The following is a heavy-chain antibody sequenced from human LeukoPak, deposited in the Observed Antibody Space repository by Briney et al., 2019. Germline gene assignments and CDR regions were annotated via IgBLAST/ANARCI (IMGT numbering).Heavy chain of an antibody. CDR2: IYYSGST. D-gene: IGHD2-15*01. CDR3: ARDLPHNCSGGSCYPDAFDI. CDR1: GGSISSSSYY. Sequence: SETLSPTCTVSGGSISSSSYYWGWIRQPPGKGLEWIGSIYYSGSTYYNPSLKSRVTISVDTSKNQFSLKLSSVTAADTAVYYCARDLPHNCSGGSCYPDAFDIWGQGTMVTVSS. J-gene: IGHJ3*02. V-gene: IGHV4-39*07.